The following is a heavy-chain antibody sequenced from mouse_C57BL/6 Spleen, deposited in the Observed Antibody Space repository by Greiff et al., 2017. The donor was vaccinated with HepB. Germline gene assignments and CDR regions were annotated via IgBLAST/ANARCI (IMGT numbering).Heavy chain of an antibody. J-gene: IGHJ3*01. CDR3: TALRLPFAY. CDR2: IRLKSDNYAT. CDR1: GFTFSNYW. Sequence: EVKVEESGGGLVQPGGSMKLSCVASGFTFSNYWMNWVRQSPEKGLEWVAQIRLKSDNYATHYAESVKGRFTISRDDSKSSVYLQMNNLRAEDTGIYYCTALRLPFAYWGQGTLVTVSA. D-gene: IGHD3-2*02. V-gene: IGHV6-3*01.